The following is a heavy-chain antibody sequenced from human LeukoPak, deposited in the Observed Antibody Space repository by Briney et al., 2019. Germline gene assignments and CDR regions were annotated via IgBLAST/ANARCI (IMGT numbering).Heavy chain of an antibody. V-gene: IGHV1-2*02. Sequence: ASVKVSCKASGYTFTSYYMHWVRQAPGQGLEWMGWINPNSGGTNYAQKFQGRVTMTRDTSISTAYMELSRLRSDDTAVYYCARESDMVRGPYMDVWGKGTTVTVSS. CDR3: ARESDMVRGPYMDV. D-gene: IGHD3-10*01. CDR2: INPNSGGT. CDR1: GYTFTSYY. J-gene: IGHJ6*03.